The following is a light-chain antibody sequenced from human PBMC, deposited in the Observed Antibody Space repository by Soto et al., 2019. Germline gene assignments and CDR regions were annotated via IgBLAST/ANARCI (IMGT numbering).Light chain of an antibody. CDR3: QQSSNWPGYT. J-gene: IGKJ2*01. CDR2: DAS. CDR1: QSVSSY. Sequence: EIVLTQSPATLSLSPGERATFSCRASQSVSSYLAGYQQKPGQAPRLLIYDASNRATGIPARFSGSGSGTDFTLTLSSLEPEDFAVYYCQQSSNWPGYTFGQGTKPEIK. V-gene: IGKV3-11*01.